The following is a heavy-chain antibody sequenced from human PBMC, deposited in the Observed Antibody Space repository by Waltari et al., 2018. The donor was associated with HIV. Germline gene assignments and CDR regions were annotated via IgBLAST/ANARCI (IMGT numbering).Heavy chain of an antibody. CDR3: ARALYRGFGALIIHGWFDP. J-gene: IGHJ5*02. CDR1: GGSFSGYY. V-gene: IGHV4-34*01. D-gene: IGHD3-3*01. Sequence: QVQLQQWGAGLLKPSETLSLTCAVYGGSFSGYYWSWIRQPPGKGLELIEEINHSGSTNYSPSRKSRVTITADTSKNQFSLKLSSVTAADTAMYYCARALYRGFGALIIHGWFDPWGQGTLVTVSS. CDR2: INHSGST.